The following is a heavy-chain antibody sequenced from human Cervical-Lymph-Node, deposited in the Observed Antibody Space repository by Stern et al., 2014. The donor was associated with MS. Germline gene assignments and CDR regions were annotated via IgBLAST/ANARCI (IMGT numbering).Heavy chain of an antibody. D-gene: IGHD4/OR15-4a*01. Sequence: QDTLKESGPTLVKPTQTLTLKFIFSGFSLSTGGVGVGWIRQPPGKALEWLGFIDWDDDKRYSPSLKRRLTITKDTSKIQVVLTMTNMDPVDTATYYCAHSSPRVYGVDYWGQGTLVTVSS. CDR3: AHSSPRVYGVDY. CDR2: IDWDDDK. CDR1: GFSLSTGGVG. V-gene: IGHV2-5*02. J-gene: IGHJ4*02.